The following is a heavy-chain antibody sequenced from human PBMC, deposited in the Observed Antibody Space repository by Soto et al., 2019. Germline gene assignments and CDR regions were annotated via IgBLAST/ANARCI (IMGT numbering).Heavy chain of an antibody. D-gene: IGHD4-17*01. CDR2: IYYSGST. V-gene: IGHV4-39*01. Sequence: QLQLQESGPGLVKPSETLSLTCTVSGGSISSSSYYWGWIRQPPGKGLEWIGSIYYSGSTYYNPSLKGRVTISVDTSKNQFSLKLSSVTAADTAVYYCARLNYGDYGDYFDYWGQGTLVTVSS. CDR1: GGSISSSSYY. CDR3: ARLNYGDYGDYFDY. J-gene: IGHJ4*02.